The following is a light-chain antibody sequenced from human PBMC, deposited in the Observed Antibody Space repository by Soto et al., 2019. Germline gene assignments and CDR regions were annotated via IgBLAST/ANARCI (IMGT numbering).Light chain of an antibody. CDR3: QQYDNLPYT. Sequence: DIQMTQSPSSLSASVGDRVTITCQASQDISNYLNWYQQKPGKAPKLQIYDASNLETGVPSRFSGSGSGKDFNFTISSLQPEDIATYYCQQYDNLPYTFGQGTKLEIK. CDR1: QDISNY. V-gene: IGKV1-33*01. CDR2: DAS. J-gene: IGKJ2*01.